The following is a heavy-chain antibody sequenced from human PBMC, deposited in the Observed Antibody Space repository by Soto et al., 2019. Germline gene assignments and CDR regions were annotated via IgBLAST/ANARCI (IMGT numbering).Heavy chain of an antibody. CDR3: ASSLDYSSGWFDY. V-gene: IGHV3-21*01. D-gene: IGHD6-19*01. CDR1: GFTLSSYS. J-gene: IGHJ5*01. CDR2: ISSGATYI. Sequence: GGSLRLSCAASGFTLSSYSMNWVRQAPGKGLEWVSSISSGATYIYYADSVKGRFTISRDNAKNSLYLQMNSLRAEDTAVYFCASSLDYSSGWFDYWGQGTLVTVSS.